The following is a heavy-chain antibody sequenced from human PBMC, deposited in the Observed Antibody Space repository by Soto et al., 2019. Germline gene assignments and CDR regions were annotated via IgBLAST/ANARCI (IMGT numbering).Heavy chain of an antibody. CDR2: ISSSGTYT. CDR1: GFSFSDYY. J-gene: IGHJ4*02. Sequence: QVQLVESGGGLVKAGGSLRLSCAASGFSFSDYYMSWIRQAPGKGLEWVSYISSSGTYTNYADSVKGRFTISRDNSKNSLYLQMSSRRAEDTAVFYCAMGHAPTSISTNWYNSDSWGQGTLVTVSS. V-gene: IGHV3-11*06. CDR3: AMGHAPTSISTNWYNSDS. D-gene: IGHD6-13*01.